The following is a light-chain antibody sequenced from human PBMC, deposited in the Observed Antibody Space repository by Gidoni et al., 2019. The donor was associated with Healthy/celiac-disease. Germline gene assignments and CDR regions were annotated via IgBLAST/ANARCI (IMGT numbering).Light chain of an antibody. CDR2: GKH. CDR1: GLRSYY. J-gene: IGLJ1*01. Sequence: SELTQDSAVSVALGQTVRITCQGDGLRSYYASWYQQKPGQAPVLVIYGKHNRPSGIPDRFSGSSSGNTASLTITGAQAEDEADYYWNSRDSSGNHYVFGTGTKVTVL. CDR3: NSRDSSGNHYV. V-gene: IGLV3-19*01.